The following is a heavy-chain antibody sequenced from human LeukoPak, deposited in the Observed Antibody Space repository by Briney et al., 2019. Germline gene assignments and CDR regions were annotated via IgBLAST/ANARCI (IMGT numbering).Heavy chain of an antibody. CDR2: ISSSGSTI. CDR3: AREESLAEYFQH. J-gene: IGHJ1*01. CDR1: GFTFSDYY. D-gene: IGHD1-26*01. V-gene: IGHV3-11*04. Sequence: GGSLRLSCAASGFTFSDYYMSWIRQAPGKGLEWVSYISSSGSTIYYADSVKGRFTISRDNAKNSLYLQMNSLRAEDTAVYYRAREESLAEYFQHWGQGTLVTVSS.